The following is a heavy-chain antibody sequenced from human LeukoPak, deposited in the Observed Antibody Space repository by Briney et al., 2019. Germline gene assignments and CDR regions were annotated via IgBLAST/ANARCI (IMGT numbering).Heavy chain of an antibody. Sequence: SVKVSCKSSGYTFTSYAISWVRQAPGQGLEWMGGIIPIFGTANYAQKFQGRVTITTDESTSTAYMELSSLRSEDTAVYYCARPYCSSTSCYRQDAFDIWGQGTMVTVSS. J-gene: IGHJ3*02. D-gene: IGHD2-2*01. CDR3: ARPYCSSTSCYRQDAFDI. CDR2: IIPIFGTA. CDR1: GYTFTSYA. V-gene: IGHV1-69*05.